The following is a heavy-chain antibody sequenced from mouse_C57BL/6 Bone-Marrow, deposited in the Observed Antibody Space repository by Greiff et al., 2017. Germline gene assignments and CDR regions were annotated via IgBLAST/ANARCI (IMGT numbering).Heavy chain of an antibody. V-gene: IGHV1-82*01. CDR1: GYAFSSSW. CDR3: ARGSWATVVDCAF. D-gene: IGHD1-1*01. Sequence: QVQLQQSGPELVKPGASVKISCKASGYAFSSSWMNWVKQRPGKGLEWIGRIYPGDGDTNYNGKVKGQATLTADKYSSTSYMHISNLTSEDSAVYVCARGSWATVVDCAFWGQGTLVTVSA. CDR2: IYPGDGDT. J-gene: IGHJ3*01.